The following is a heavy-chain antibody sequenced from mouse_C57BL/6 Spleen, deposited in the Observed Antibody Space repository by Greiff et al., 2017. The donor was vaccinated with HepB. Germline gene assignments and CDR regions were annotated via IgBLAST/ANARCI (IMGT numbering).Heavy chain of an antibody. CDR2: ITHSGET. CDR3: AGDSRGYDVWFAY. D-gene: IGHD2-2*01. V-gene: IGHV12-3*01. CDR1: GFPITSGYY. Sequence: VKLMESGPGLVKPSQSLFLTCSITGFPITSGYYWIWIRQSPGKPLEWMGYITHSGETFYNPSLQSPISITRETSKNQFFLQLNSVTTEDTAMYYCAGDSRGYDVWFAYWGQGTLVTVSA. J-gene: IGHJ3*01.